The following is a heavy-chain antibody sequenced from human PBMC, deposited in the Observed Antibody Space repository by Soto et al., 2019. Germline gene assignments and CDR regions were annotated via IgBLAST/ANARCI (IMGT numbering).Heavy chain of an antibody. CDR2: ISYDGSNE. J-gene: IGHJ2*01. CDR1: GFTFSTFV. V-gene: IGHV3-30*03. Sequence: QVQLVESGGGVVQPGRSLRLSCAASGFTFSTFVMHWVRQAPGKGLEWVAVISYDGSNEYYADSVKGRFTISRDNAKDSLYLQMNSLRAEDTGVYYCARAPPRRFDLWGRGTVVSVS. CDR3: ARAPPRRFDL.